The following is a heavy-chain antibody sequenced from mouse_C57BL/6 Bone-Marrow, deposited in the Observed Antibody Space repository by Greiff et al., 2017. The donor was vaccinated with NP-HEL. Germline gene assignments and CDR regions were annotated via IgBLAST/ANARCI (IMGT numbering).Heavy chain of an antibody. CDR3: ARDGYSFFDY. J-gene: IGHJ2*01. V-gene: IGHV1-69*01. CDR1: GYTFTSYW. Sequence: VQLQQPGAELVMPGASVKLSCKASGYTFTSYWMHWVKQRPGQGLEWIGEIDPSDSYPNYNQKFKGKSTLTVDKSSSTAYMQLSSLTSEDSAVYYCARDGYSFFDYWGQGTTLTVSS. CDR2: IDPSDSYP. D-gene: IGHD2-3*01.